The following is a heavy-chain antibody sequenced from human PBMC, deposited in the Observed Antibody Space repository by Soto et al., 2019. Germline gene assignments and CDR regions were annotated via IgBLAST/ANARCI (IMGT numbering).Heavy chain of an antibody. D-gene: IGHD1-26*01. V-gene: IGHV3-30-3*01. CDR3: ARDPLSGSYYDY. CDR1: GFTFSSYA. J-gene: IGHJ4*02. Sequence: QVQLVESGGGVVQPGRSLRLSCAASGFTFSSYAMHWVRQAPGKGLEWVAVISYDGSNKYYADSVKGRFTISRDNSKNTLYLQMNSLRAEDTAVYYYARDPLSGSYYDYWGQGTLVTVSS. CDR2: ISYDGSNK.